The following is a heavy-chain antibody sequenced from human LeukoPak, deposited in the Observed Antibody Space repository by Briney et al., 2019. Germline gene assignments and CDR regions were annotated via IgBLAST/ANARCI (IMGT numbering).Heavy chain of an antibody. D-gene: IGHD3-10*01. V-gene: IGHV1-24*01. CDR2: FDPEDGET. CDR1: GYTLTELS. CDR3: ATGGAYYYGSGSYSKGLGAFDI. Sequence: ASVKVSCKVSGYTLTELSMHWVRQAPGKGLEWMGGFDPEDGETIYAQKFQGRVTMTEDTSTDTAYMELSSLRSEDTAVYYCATGGAYYYGSGSYSKGLGAFDIWGQGTMVTVSS. J-gene: IGHJ3*02.